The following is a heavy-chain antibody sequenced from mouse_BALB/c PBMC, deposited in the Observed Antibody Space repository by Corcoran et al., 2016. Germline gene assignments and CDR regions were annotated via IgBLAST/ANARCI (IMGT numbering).Heavy chain of an antibody. CDR2: ISCYNGAT. Sequence: LVKTGASVKISCKASGYSFAGYYMHWVKQSHGKSLEWIGYISCYNGATSYNQKFKGKATFTVDTSSSTAYMQFNSLTSEDSAVYYCARRDYGSSGYWYFDVWGAGTTVTVSS. J-gene: IGHJ1*01. V-gene: IGHV1S34*01. CDR1: GYSFAGYY. CDR3: ARRDYGSSGYWYFDV. D-gene: IGHD1-1*01.